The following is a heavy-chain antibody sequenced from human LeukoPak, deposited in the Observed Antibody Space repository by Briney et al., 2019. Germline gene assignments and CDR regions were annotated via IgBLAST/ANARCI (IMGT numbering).Heavy chain of an antibody. CDR2: IYTSGST. V-gene: IGHV4-61*02. Sequence: SETLSLTCTVSGGSISSGSYYWSWIRQPAGKGLEWIGRIYTSGSTNYNPSLKSRVTISVDTSKNQFSPKLSSVTAADTAMYYCARGYPLYFQHWGQGTLVTVSS. J-gene: IGHJ1*01. CDR3: ARGYPLYFQH. D-gene: IGHD3-16*02. CDR1: GGSISSGSYY.